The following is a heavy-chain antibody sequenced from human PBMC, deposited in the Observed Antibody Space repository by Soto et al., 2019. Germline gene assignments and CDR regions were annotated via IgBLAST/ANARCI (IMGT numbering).Heavy chain of an antibody. CDR3: ARRSDCSGGSCYPHYFAY. V-gene: IGHV4-39*02. J-gene: IGHJ4*02. CDR1: GGSISSSSYY. D-gene: IGHD2-15*01. CDR2: IYYSGST. Sequence: SETLSVTCTVSGGSISSSSYYWGWIRQPPGKGLEWIGSIYYSGSTYYNPSLKSRVTISVDTSKNHFSLKLSSVTAADTAVYYCARRSDCSGGSCYPHYFAYWGQGTLVTVSS.